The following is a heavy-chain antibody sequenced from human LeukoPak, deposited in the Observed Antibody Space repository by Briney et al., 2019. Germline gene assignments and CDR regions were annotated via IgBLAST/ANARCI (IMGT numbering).Heavy chain of an antibody. J-gene: IGHJ4*02. CDR1: GGSISSYY. CDR3: ARESYYKESTSG. D-gene: IGHD3-10*01. V-gene: IGHV4-34*01. CDR2: INHSGST. Sequence: SSETLSLTCTVSGGSISSYYWSWIRQPPGKGLEWIGEINHSGSTNYNPSLKSRVTISVDTSKNQFSLKLSSVTAADTAVYYCARESYYKESTSGWGQGTLVTVSS.